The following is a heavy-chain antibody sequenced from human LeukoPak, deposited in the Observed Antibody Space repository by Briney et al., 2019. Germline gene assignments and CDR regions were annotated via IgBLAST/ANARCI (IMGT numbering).Heavy chain of an antibody. CDR3: ARAPKRFGELLSIAGFDY. Sequence: ASVKVSCKDSRYTFTSYDINWVRQATGQGLEWMGWMNPNRGNTRYAQNFQGTGTITRNTALRTAYMELSSLKSEDTAVYYRARAPKRFGELLSIAGFDYWGQGTLVTVSS. CDR1: RYTFTSYD. V-gene: IGHV1-8*03. J-gene: IGHJ4*02. CDR2: MNPNRGNT. D-gene: IGHD3-10*01.